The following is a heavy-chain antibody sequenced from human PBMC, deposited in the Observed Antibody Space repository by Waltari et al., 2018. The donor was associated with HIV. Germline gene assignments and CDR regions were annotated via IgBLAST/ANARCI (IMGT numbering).Heavy chain of an antibody. D-gene: IGHD3-22*01. CDR3: ARHDSSGYFFDY. CDR2: IYYSGST. J-gene: IGHJ4*02. CDR1: GGSISSGGYY. V-gene: IGHV4-31*03. Sequence: QVQLQESGPGLVKPSQTLSPTCTVSGGSISSGGYYWSWIRQHPGKDLEWIGYIYYSGSTYYNPSLKSRVTISVDTSKNQFSLKLSSVTAADTAVYYCARHDSSGYFFDYWGQGTLVTVSS.